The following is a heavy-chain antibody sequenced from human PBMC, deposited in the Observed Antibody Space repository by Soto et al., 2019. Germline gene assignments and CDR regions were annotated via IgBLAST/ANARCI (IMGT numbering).Heavy chain of an antibody. V-gene: IGHV1-2*04. Sequence: ELEWMGWINPNRGGTNYAQKFQGWGTRTRDTSISTAYMELSRLRSDDTAVYYCARVGQQLVLSRAPGSIRYPRRVLDYWGQGSPVTVSS. D-gene: IGHD6-13*01. J-gene: IGHJ4*02. CDR2: INPNRGGT. CDR3: ARVGQQLVLSRAPGSIRYPRRVLDY.